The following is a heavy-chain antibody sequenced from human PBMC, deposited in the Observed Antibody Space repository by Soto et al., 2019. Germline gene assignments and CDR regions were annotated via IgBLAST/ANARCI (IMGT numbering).Heavy chain of an antibody. CDR3: PRAHPAWALAYGLDL. CDR2: SSSRSDI. J-gene: IGHJ6*04. V-gene: IGHV3-21*01. Sequence: VGFLRLSCVGCGFTFRTYSINWVRQAPGKGVEGVSSSSSRSDIYYADSVKGRFTISRDNAKNSVSLQMNSLRAEDTAVYYCPRAHPAWALAYGLDLWGEGTTVTVSS. D-gene: IGHD7-27*01. CDR1: GFTFRTYS.